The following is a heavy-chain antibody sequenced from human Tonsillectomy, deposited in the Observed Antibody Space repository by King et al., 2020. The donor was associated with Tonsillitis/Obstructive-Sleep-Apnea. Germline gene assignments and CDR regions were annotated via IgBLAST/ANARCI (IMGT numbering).Heavy chain of an antibody. J-gene: IGHJ4*02. V-gene: IGHV4-34*01. CDR2: INHSGSS. Sequence: VQLQQLGAGLLKPSETLSLTCAVYGGSFSGYYWSWIRQPPGKGLEWIGEINHSGSSNVNPSLQSRVTISVDTSQNKFSLNLSSVTAADTAIYYCARSTMFGVVITPLYFDYWGQGTLVTVSS. CDR3: ARSTMFGVVITPLYFDY. CDR1: GGSFSGYY. D-gene: IGHD3-3*01.